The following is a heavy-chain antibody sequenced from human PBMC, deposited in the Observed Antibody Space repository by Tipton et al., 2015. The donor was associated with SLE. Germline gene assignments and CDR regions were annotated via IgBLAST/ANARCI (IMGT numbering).Heavy chain of an antibody. Sequence: SLRLSCAASGFTFSTYWMSWVRQAPGKGLEWVATIIGDGNTKWYVDSVKGRFTISRDNAKNSLYLQRDSLRDEDTAVYYCARENDDNDYWGQGTLVTVSS. CDR1: GFTFSTYW. CDR3: ARENDDNDY. V-gene: IGHV3-7*01. J-gene: IGHJ4*02. D-gene: IGHD1-1*01. CDR2: IIGDGNTK.